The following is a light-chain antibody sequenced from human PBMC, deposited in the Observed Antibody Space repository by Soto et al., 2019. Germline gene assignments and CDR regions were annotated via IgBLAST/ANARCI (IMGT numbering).Light chain of an antibody. V-gene: IGLV2-23*01. CDR2: EAT. CDR3: CSYAGGSVV. CDR1: SSDVGSYNL. Sequence: QSALTQPASVSGSPGQSITISCTGTSSDVGSYNLVSWYQQHPGKAPKLMIYEATKRPSGVSNRCSGSKSGNTASLTISGLQAEDEADYYCCSYAGGSVVFGGGTKLTVL. J-gene: IGLJ2*01.